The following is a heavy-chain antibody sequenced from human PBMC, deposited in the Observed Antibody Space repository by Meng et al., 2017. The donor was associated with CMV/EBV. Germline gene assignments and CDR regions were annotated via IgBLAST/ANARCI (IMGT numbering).Heavy chain of an antibody. CDR1: GGSISSSGYY. D-gene: IGHD3-10*01. CDR2: INHSGST. CDR3: ARGGSGSMVRGVIRRFGP. J-gene: IGHJ5*02. Sequence: SETLSLTCTVSGGSISSSGYYWSWIRQPPGKGLEWIGEINHSGSTNYNPSLKSRVTISVDTSKNQFSLKLSSVTAADTAVYCCARGGSGSMVRGVIRRFGPWGQGTLVTVSS. V-gene: IGHV4-39*07.